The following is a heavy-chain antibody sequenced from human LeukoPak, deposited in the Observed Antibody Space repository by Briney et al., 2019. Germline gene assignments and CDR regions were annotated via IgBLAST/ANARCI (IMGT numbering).Heavy chain of an antibody. J-gene: IGHJ4*02. D-gene: IGHD6-13*01. CDR3: VCIAAAGLGY. V-gene: IGHV3-74*01. Sequence: VWVSRINSDGSSTSYADSVKGRFTISRDNAKNTLYLQMNSLRAEDTAVYYCVCIAAAGLGYWGQGTLVTVSS. CDR2: INSDGSST.